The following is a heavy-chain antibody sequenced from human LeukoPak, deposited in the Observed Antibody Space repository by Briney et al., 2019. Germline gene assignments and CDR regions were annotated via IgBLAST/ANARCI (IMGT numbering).Heavy chain of an antibody. CDR3: ARDPDHGAVDY. V-gene: IGHV3-7*01. J-gene: IGHJ4*02. D-gene: IGHD3-16*01. Sequence: PGGSLRLSCAASGFTFSSSWMSWLRQAPGKVLKWVADIKEDGSAKYYVDSVKGRFTISRDNAKNSLYLQMNSLRVEDTAVYYCARDPDHGAVDYWGQGTLVTVSS. CDR1: GFTFSSSW. CDR2: IKEDGSAK.